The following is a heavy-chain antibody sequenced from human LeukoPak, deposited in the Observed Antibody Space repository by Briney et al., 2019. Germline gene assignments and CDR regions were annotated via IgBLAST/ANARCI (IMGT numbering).Heavy chain of an antibody. CDR2: IYYSGTT. Sequence: SETLSLTCTVSGGSVSSGTYYWSWIRQPPGKGLEWIGYIYYSGTTNYNPSLKSRVTISVDTSKNQFSLKLSSVTAADTAVYYCARDRVRGNSNPFFDYWGQGTLVTVSS. D-gene: IGHD4-11*01. V-gene: IGHV4-61*01. CDR1: GGSVSSGTYY. CDR3: ARDRVRGNSNPFFDY. J-gene: IGHJ4*02.